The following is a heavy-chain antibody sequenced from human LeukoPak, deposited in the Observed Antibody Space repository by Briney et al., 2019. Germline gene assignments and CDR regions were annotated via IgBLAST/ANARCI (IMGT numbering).Heavy chain of an antibody. V-gene: IGHV3-23*01. CDR2: ISGSGGST. Sequence: PGGSLRLSCAASGFTFSSYGMSWVRQAPGKGLEWVSAISGSGGSTYYADSVKGRFTISRDNSTNTLYLQMNSLRAEDTAVYYCAKGGDYIAVAGRKPYYYYYMDVWGKGTTVTISS. CDR1: GFTFSSYG. J-gene: IGHJ6*03. CDR3: AKGGDYIAVAGRKPYYYYYMDV. D-gene: IGHD6-19*01.